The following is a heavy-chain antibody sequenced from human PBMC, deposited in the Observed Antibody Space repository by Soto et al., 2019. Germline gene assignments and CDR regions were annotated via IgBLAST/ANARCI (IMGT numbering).Heavy chain of an antibody. CDR2: ISGSGGST. Sequence: GGSLRLSCAASGFTFSSYAMSWVRQAPGKGLEWVSAISGSGGSTYYADSVKGRFTISRDNSKNTLYLQMNSLRAEDTAVYYCAKAVAGTRLSYYYYGMDVWGQGTTVT. CDR3: AKAVAGTRLSYYYYGMDV. J-gene: IGHJ6*02. CDR1: GFTFSSYA. D-gene: IGHD6-19*01. V-gene: IGHV3-23*01.